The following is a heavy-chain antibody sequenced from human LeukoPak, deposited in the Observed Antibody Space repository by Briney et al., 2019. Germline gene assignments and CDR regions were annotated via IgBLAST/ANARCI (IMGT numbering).Heavy chain of an antibody. CDR1: RFTFSSYG. CDR2: IRYDGSNK. Sequence: GGSLRLSCAASRFTFSSYGMHWVRQAPGKGLEWVAFIRYDGSNKYYADSVKGRFTISRDNSKNTLYLQMNSLRAEDTAVYYCARRAGDYSHPYDYWGQGTLVTVSS. D-gene: IGHD3-22*01. CDR3: ARRAGDYSHPYDY. V-gene: IGHV3-30*02. J-gene: IGHJ4*02.